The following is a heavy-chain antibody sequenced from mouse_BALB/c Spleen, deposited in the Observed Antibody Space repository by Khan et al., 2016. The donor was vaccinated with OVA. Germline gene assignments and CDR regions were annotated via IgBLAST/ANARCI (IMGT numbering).Heavy chain of an antibody. CDR2: IAPGSGSI. D-gene: IGHD2-4*01. J-gene: IGHJ4*01. V-gene: IGHV1S41*01. CDR3: ARYHDYGGSPYAMDY. Sequence: DLVKPGASVKLSCKASGYTFTSYWINWIKQRPGQGLEWIGCIAPGSGSISYKEMFKGKATLTVDTSSSTAYIHLSSLSSEDSAVYFGARYHDYGGSPYAMDYWGQGTSVTVSS. CDR1: GYTFTSYW.